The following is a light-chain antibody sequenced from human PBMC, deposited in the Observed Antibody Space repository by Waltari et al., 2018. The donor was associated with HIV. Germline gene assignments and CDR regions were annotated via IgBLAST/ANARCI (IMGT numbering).Light chain of an antibody. Sequence: EVVMTQSPATLSVSPGESATLSCRASQSVTTKLAWYQQKPGQAPRLLIYGASTRATGVLARFSGGGSGTEFTLTISSLQSEDFAVYYCLQYNNWPPWTFGQGTKVEIK. CDR1: QSVTTK. V-gene: IGKV3-15*01. J-gene: IGKJ1*01. CDR2: GAS. CDR3: LQYNNWPPWT.